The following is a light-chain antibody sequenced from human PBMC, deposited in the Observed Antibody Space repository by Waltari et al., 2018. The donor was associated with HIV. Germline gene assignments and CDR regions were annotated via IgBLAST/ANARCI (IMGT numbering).Light chain of an antibody. CDR1: NIASKS. V-gene: IGLV3-21*04. Sequence: SYVLTQPPSVSVAPGKTARITCGGNNIASKSVHWYQHKPGQAPVLVISDDSDRPSGFPERFSGSNSGNTATLTISRVEAGDEADYYCQVWDSSGDHPLFGGGTKLTVL. J-gene: IGLJ2*01. CDR2: DDS. CDR3: QVWDSSGDHPL.